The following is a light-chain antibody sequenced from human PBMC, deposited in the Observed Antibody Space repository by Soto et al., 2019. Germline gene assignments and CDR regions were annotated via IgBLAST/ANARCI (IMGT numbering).Light chain of an antibody. Sequence: QSVLTQPASVSGSPGQSITISCTGTSSDVGTYNYISWYQQHPGKAPKLMIYEVSNRPSGISTRFSGSKSGNTASLTISGPQAEDEADYYCSAYTRDTALVFGTGTKVTVL. CDR3: SAYTRDTALV. CDR2: EVS. CDR1: SSDVGTYNY. V-gene: IGLV2-14*01. J-gene: IGLJ1*01.